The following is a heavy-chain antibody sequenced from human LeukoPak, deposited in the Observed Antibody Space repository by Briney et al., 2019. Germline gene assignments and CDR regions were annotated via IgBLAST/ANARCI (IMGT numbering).Heavy chain of an antibody. D-gene: IGHD3-10*01. CDR1: GGSISSYY. CDR3: ARTTTYMIRGAIIDS. Sequence: PSETLSLTCTVSGGSISSYYWNWIRQPAGKGLEWIGRIYTNGNTNYNPSLKSRVTMSVDTSNNQFSLQLRSVTAADTAVYYCARTTTYMIRGAIIDSWGQGTLVTVSS. V-gene: IGHV4-4*07. J-gene: IGHJ4*02. CDR2: IYTNGNT.